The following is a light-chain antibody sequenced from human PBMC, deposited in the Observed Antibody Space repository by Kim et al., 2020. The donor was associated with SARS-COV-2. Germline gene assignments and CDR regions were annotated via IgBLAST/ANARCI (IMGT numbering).Light chain of an antibody. Sequence: SYELTQTPSVSVSPGQTASITCSGDKLGDKNVFWYQQKPGHSPVLVIYEDTKRPSGIPERFSGSNSGNTATLTISVTQAMDEADYYCQGDSSNVVFGGGTKLTVL. CDR3: QGDSSNVV. J-gene: IGLJ2*01. CDR1: KLGDKN. CDR2: EDT. V-gene: IGLV3-1*01.